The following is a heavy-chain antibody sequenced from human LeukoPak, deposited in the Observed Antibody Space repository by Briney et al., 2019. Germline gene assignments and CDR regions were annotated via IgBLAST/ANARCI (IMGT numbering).Heavy chain of an antibody. CDR2: ISPGDSDT. D-gene: IGHD6-19*01. CDR3: ARRRPYSSGWTNYFDN. CDR1: GYSFTGFW. J-gene: IGHJ4*02. V-gene: IGHV5-51*01. Sequence: GESLKISCQASGYSFTGFWIGWVRQMPGKGLEWMGVISPGDSDTRYTPSFQGQVTISADKSITTAYLQWSSLKASDTAMYYCARRRPYSSGWTNYFDNWGQGTLVTVSS.